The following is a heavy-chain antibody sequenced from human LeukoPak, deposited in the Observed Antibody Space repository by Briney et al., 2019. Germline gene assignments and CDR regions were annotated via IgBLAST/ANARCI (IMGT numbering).Heavy chain of an antibody. CDR2: INHGGST. CDR1: GGSFSGYY. V-gene: IGHV4-34*01. Sequence: SETLSLTCAVYGGSFSGYYWSWLRPPPGKGLEWFGEINHGGSTNYNPSLKSQVTISVNTSKNQVSLKLSAVTAAGTAVYYGARGRATYYGSGSYPYLSAGGQGTTVSVSS. CDR3: ARGRATYYGSGSYPYLSA. J-gene: IGHJ6*02. D-gene: IGHD3-10*01.